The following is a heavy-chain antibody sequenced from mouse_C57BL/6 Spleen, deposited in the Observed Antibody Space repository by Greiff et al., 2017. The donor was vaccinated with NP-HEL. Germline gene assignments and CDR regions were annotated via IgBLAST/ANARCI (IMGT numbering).Heavy chain of an antibody. CDR1: GYTFTDYE. Sequence: VQLHQSGAELVRPGASVTLSCKASGYTFTDYEMHWVKQTPVHGLEWIGALDPETGGTAYNQKFKGKAILTADKSSSTAYMELRSLTSEDSAVYYCTRQGYWGQGTTLTVSS. CDR2: LDPETGGT. V-gene: IGHV1-15*01. J-gene: IGHJ2*01. CDR3: TRQGY.